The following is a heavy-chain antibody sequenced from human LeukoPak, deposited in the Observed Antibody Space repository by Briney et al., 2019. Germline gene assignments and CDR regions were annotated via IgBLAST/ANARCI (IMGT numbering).Heavy chain of an antibody. CDR2: IYQDRSDK. CDR3: ARDIPPPYCSSTSCSAGFFDY. Sequence: AGGSLRLSCAASEFIFNSYWMSWVRQAPGKGLERVATIYQDRSDKYYVDSVKGRFTISRDNAKDSLYLQMDSLRAEDTAVYYCARDIPPPYCSSTSCSAGFFDYWGQGTLVTVSS. D-gene: IGHD2-2*01. CDR1: EFIFNSYW. V-gene: IGHV3-7*01. J-gene: IGHJ4*02.